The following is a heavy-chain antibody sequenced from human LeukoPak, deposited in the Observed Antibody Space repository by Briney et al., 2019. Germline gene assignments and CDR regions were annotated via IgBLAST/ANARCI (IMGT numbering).Heavy chain of an antibody. CDR2: INPNSGGT. D-gene: IGHD6-13*01. V-gene: IGHV1-2*02. CDR1: GYTFTGYY. J-gene: IGHJ4*02. CDR3: ARVIYSSSWSRDYYFDY. Sequence: ASVKVSCKASGYTFTGYYMHWVRQAPGQGLEWMGWINPNSGGTNYEQKFQGRVTMTRDTSISTAYMELSSLRSEDTAVYYCARVIYSSSWSRDYYFDYWGQGTLVTVSS.